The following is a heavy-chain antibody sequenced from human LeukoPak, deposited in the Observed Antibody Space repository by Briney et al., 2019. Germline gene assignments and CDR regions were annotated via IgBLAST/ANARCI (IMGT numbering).Heavy chain of an antibody. CDR2: VSYDGSYK. D-gene: IGHD1-1*01. CDR1: GFTFSNFA. V-gene: IGHV3-30*04. CDR3: ARAPGYGAAYYFDY. Sequence: GGSLRLSCAATGFTFSNFAMHWVRQAPGKGLEWVAVVSYDGSYKYYADSVKGRFTISRDNSKNTLYLQMNSLRAEDTAVYYCARAPGYGAAYYFDYWGQGTLVTVSS. J-gene: IGHJ4*02.